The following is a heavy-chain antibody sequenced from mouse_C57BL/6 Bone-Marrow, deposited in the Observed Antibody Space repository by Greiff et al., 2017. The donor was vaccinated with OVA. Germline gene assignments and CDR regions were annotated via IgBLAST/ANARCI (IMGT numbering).Heavy chain of an antibody. D-gene: IGHD2-2*01. Sequence: VKLVESGPGLVAPSQSLSITCTVSGFSLTSYGVDWVRQPPGKGLEWLGVIWGGGSTNYNSALMSRLSISKDNSKSQVFLKMNSLQTDDTAMYYCAKLLRGYDEDYYAMDYWGQGTSVTVSS. CDR2: IWGGGST. CDR3: AKLLRGYDEDYYAMDY. V-gene: IGHV2-9*01. CDR1: GFSLTSYG. J-gene: IGHJ4*01.